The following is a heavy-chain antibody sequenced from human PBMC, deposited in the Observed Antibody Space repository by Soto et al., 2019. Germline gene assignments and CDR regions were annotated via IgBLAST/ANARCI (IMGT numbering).Heavy chain of an antibody. D-gene: IGHD3-22*01. Sequence: PGGSLRLSCAASGFTFSSYAMSWVRQAPGKGLEWVSAISGSGGSTYYADSVKGRFTISRDKSKNTLYLQMNNMRAEDTAVYYCAKNLIVGRLQSHFGIWGQGTQVTVCS. J-gene: IGHJ4*02. V-gene: IGHV3-23*01. CDR1: GFTFSSYA. CDR3: AKNLIVGRLQSHFGI. CDR2: ISGSGGST.